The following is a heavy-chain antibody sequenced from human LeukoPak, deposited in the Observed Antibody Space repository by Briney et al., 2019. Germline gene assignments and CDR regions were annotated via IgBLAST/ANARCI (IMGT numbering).Heavy chain of an antibody. CDR2: MNSNTGNT. CDR3: ARGRRGSSGPWSWYLDL. CDR1: GFTLTNFD. V-gene: IGHV1-8*01. J-gene: IGHJ2*01. D-gene: IGHD3-22*01. Sequence: GASVKVSCKASGFTLTNFDINWVRQATGQGLEWMGWMNSNTGNTGYAQEFQGRVTMTRDTSIGTAYMALTNLRSEDTAVYYCARGRRGSSGPWSWYLDLWGRGTLVTASS.